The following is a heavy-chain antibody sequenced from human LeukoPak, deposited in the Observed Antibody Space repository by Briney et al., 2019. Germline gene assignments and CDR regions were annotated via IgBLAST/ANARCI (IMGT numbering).Heavy chain of an antibody. Sequence: SLHFSSQVYRYGSSMYCMGWVGQMTRKGREWMGMIYSDASDTRYNPSFQRLVTISAHKSNITPYLQWSSLKASDTAMYYCARRDIGYVGNSPRFDYWGQGTLVTVSS. D-gene: IGHD4-23*01. J-gene: IGHJ4*02. CDR2: IYSDASDT. CDR1: RYGSSMYC. CDR3: ARRDIGYVGNSPRFDY. V-gene: IGHV5-51*01.